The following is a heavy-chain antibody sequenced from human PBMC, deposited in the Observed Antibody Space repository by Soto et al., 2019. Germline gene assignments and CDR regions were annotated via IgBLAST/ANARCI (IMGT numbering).Heavy chain of an antibody. J-gene: IGHJ5*02. CDR1: GYTFTSYD. CDR3: ARGVDSGYDH. D-gene: IGHD5-12*01. Sequence: QVQLVQSGAEVKKPGASVKVSCKASGYTFTSYDINWVRQATGQGLEWMGWMNPNSGNTGYAQKFQGRVNMTRNTSISTAYXXLSSLRXXXTAVYYCARGVDSGYDHWGQGTLVTVSS. CDR2: MNPNSGNT. V-gene: IGHV1-8*01.